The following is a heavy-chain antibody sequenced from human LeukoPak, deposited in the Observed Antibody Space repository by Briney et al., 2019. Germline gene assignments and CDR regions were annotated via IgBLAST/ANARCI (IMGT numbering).Heavy chain of an antibody. V-gene: IGHV4-39*01. CDR2: IYYSGST. Sequence: SETLSLTCTVSGVSISSSSYYWGWIRQPPGKGLEWIGSIYYSGSTYYNPSLKSRVTISVDTSKNQFSLKLSSVTAADTAVYYCARKVYGGNYLDYWGQGTLVTVSS. CDR3: ARKVYGGNYLDY. J-gene: IGHJ4*02. CDR1: GVSISSSSYY. D-gene: IGHD4-23*01.